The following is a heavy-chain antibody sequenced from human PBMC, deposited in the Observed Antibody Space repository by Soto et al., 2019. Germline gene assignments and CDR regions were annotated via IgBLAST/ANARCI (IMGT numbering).Heavy chain of an antibody. J-gene: IGHJ5*02. V-gene: IGHV4-31*03. D-gene: IGHD3-10*01. Sequence: SETLSLTCTVSGGSISSGGYYWSWIRQHPGKGLEWIGYIYYSGSTYYNPSLKSRVTISVDTSKNQFSLKLSSVTAADTAVYYCARGYGSGKRPWFDPWGQGTLVTVSS. CDR3: ARGYGSGKRPWFDP. CDR2: IYYSGST. CDR1: GGSISSGGYY.